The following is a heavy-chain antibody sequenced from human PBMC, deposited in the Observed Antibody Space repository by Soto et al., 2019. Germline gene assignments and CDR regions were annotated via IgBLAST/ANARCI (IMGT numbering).Heavy chain of an antibody. Sequence: GESLKISCKGSGYSFTSYWISWVRQMPWKGLEWMGRIDPSDSYTNYSPSFQGHVTISADKSISTAYLQWSSLKASDTAMYYCARHGGGHIVVVTGDAFDIWGQGTMVTVSS. CDR2: IDPSDSYT. CDR3: ARHGGGHIVVVTGDAFDI. V-gene: IGHV5-10-1*01. CDR1: GYSFTSYW. J-gene: IGHJ3*02. D-gene: IGHD2-21*02.